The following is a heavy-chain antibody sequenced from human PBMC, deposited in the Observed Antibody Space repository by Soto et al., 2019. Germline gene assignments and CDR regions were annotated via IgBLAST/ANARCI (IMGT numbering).Heavy chain of an antibody. CDR2: ISYDGSNK. J-gene: IGHJ3*02. D-gene: IGHD3-3*01. CDR1: GXTVSSYS. CDR3: ARETYYDFWSGPVPHAFDI. V-gene: IGHV3-30-3*01. Sequence: HPXGSLRLSCAASGXTVSSYSMHRVRRAPGKGLEWVAFISYDGSNKYYADSVKGRFSISIDNSKNTLYLQMNSLRAEDTAVHYCARETYYDFWSGPVPHAFDIWGQGTMGTVS.